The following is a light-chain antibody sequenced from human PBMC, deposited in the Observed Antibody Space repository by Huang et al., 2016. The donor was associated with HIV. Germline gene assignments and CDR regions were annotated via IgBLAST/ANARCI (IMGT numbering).Light chain of an antibody. CDR1: PSVSSY. V-gene: IGKV3-11*01. CDR2: DAS. CDR3: QQRSNLPPLT. Sequence: EIVLTQSPATLSLSPVERATLSCRASPSVSSYLACYQQRPGRAPRLLSYDASNRATGIPARFSGSGSGTDFSLTISSLEPEEFALYYCQQRSNLPPLTFGGGTKVEIK. J-gene: IGKJ4*01.